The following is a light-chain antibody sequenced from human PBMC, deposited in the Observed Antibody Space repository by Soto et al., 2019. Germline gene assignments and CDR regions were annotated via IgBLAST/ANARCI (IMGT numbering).Light chain of an antibody. Sequence: QSALTQPRSVSGSPGQSVTISCTGTSSDVGGYNYVSWYQQHPGKAPKLMIYDVSKRPSGVPDRFSGSKSRNTASLTISGLQAEDEADYYCCSYAGSSSYVFGTGTKLTVL. CDR1: SSDVGGYNY. CDR3: CSYAGSSSYV. V-gene: IGLV2-11*01. CDR2: DVS. J-gene: IGLJ1*01.